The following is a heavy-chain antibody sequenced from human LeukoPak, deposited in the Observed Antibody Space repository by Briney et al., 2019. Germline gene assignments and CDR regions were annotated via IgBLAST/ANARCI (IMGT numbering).Heavy chain of an antibody. CDR3: ARVKGGIAAAGNYFDY. CDR2: IRYDGSNK. Sequence: GSLRLSCAASGFTFSSYGMHWVRQAPGKGLEWVAFIRYDGSNKYYADSVKGRFTISRDNSKNTLYLQMNSLRTEDTAVYYCARVKGGIAAAGNYFDYWGQGTLVTVSS. J-gene: IGHJ4*02. V-gene: IGHV3-30*02. CDR1: GFTFSSYG. D-gene: IGHD6-13*01.